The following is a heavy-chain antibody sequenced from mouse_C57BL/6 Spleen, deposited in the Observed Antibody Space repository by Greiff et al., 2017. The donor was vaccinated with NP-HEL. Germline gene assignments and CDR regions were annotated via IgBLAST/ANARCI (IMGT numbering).Heavy chain of an antibody. J-gene: IGHJ2*01. V-gene: IGHV1-50*01. CDR2: IDPSDSYT. D-gene: IGHD1-1*01. CDR1: GYTFTSYW. Sequence: QVQLQQPGAELVKPGASVKLSCKASGYTFTSYWMQWVKQRPGQGLEWIGEIDPSDSYTNYNQKFKGKATLTVDTSSSTAYMPLSSLTSEDSAVYYCARREGILLRSWYYCDYWGQGTTLTVSS. CDR3: ARREGILLRSWYYCDY.